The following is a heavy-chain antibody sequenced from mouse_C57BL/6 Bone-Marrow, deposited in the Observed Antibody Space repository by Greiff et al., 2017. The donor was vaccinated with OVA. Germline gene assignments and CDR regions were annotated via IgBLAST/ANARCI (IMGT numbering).Heavy chain of an antibody. CDR3: ARRAVNWYFDV. V-gene: IGHV2-2*01. J-gene: IGHJ1*03. D-gene: IGHD1-1*01. CDR1: GFSLTSYG. Sequence: QVQLQQSGPGLVQPSQSLSITCTVSGFSLTSYGVHWVRQSPGKGLEWLGVIWSGGSTDYNAAFISRLSISKDNSKSQVFFKMNRLQADDTAIYYGARRAVNWYFDVWGTGTTVTVSS. CDR2: IWSGGST.